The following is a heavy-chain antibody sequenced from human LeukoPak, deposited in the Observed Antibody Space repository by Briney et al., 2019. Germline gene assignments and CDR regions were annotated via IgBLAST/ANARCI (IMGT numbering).Heavy chain of an antibody. CDR1: GGSISSGGYY. CDR3: ARGYDFWSGPLNWFDP. D-gene: IGHD3-3*01. J-gene: IGHJ5*02. V-gene: IGHV4-31*03. Sequence: SQTLSLTCTVSGGSISSGGYYWSWIRQHPGKGLEWLGYIYYSGSTYYNPSLKSRVTISVDTSKNQFSLKLSSVTAADTAVYYCARGYDFWSGPLNWFDPWGQGTLVTVSS. CDR2: IYYSGST.